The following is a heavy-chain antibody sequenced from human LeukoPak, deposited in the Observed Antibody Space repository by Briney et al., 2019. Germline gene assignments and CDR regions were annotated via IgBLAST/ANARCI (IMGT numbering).Heavy chain of an antibody. CDR3: ARGYDILTGYTDY. V-gene: IGHV1-2*02. CDR2: INPNSGGT. D-gene: IGHD3-9*01. J-gene: IGHJ4*02. CDR1: GYTFTGYY. Sequence: ASVKVSCKASGYTFTGYYMHWVRQAPGQGLEWMGWINPNSGGTNYAQKFQGRVTTTRDTSISTAYMELSRLRSDDTAVYYCARGYDILTGYTDYWGQGTLVTVSS.